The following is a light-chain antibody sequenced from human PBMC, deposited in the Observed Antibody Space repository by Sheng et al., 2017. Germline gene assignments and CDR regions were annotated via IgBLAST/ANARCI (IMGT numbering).Light chain of an antibody. CDR3: QQYETYPLT. CDR1: QSVTSTF. Sequence: EIVLTQSPGTLSLSVGETATISCRASQSVTSTFIVWYQQKVGQALRLLIYGASNRATGIPDRFSGSGSGTDFTLTIDSLQPDDSATYFCQQYETYPLTFGGGTRVEIK. CDR2: GAS. V-gene: IGKV3-20*01. J-gene: IGKJ4*01.